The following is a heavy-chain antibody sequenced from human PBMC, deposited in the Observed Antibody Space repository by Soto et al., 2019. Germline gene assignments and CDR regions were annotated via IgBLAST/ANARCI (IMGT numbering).Heavy chain of an antibody. V-gene: IGHV3-74*01. J-gene: IGHJ5*02. CDR1: GFTFSSYW. CDR2: INSDGSST. D-gene: IGHD3-16*02. CDR3: ARDFDDYVWGSYRYERWFDP. Sequence: GGSLRLSCAASGFTFSSYWMHWVRQAPGKGLVWVSRINSDGSSTSYADSVKGRFTISRDNAKNTLYLQMNRLRAEDTAVYDCARDFDDYVWGSYRYERWFDPWGQGTLVTVSS.